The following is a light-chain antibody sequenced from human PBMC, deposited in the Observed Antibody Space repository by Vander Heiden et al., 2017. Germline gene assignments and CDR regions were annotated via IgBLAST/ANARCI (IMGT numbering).Light chain of an antibody. V-gene: IGLV2-8*01. Sequence: SALTQPPSASGSPGQSVTIPCTGPSHDVGASAYVSWYQQPQGKAPKLIIDEVNERPSGVPDRFSGSKSGNTASLTVSGLQAEDEADYYCSSYAGSNNCVVFGGGTKLTVL. CDR1: SHDVGASAY. J-gene: IGLJ3*02. CDR2: EVN. CDR3: SSYAGSNNCVV.